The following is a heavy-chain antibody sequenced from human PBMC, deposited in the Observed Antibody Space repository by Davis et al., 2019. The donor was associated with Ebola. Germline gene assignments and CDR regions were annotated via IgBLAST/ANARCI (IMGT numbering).Heavy chain of an antibody. Sequence: GESLKISCDVSGFAVRNTHMSWVRQAPGKGLEWVSGMYGGDTHNADPVKGRFTISRDNSKNTLHLQMNSLRVEDTAVYFCARDPSGGSGWSVGYYGMDVWGKGTTVTVSS. J-gene: IGHJ6*04. CDR2: MYGGDT. CDR1: GFAVRNTH. D-gene: IGHD6-19*01. CDR3: ARDPSGGSGWSVGYYGMDV. V-gene: IGHV3-53*01.